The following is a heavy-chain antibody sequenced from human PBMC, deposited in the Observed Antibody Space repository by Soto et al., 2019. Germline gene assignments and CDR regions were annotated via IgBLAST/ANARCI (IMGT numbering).Heavy chain of an antibody. V-gene: IGHV3-30*18. CDR1: GFTFSNYG. D-gene: IGHD1-1*01. CDR3: AKERIRNPFDY. CDR2: VSSDGTTK. J-gene: IGHJ4*01. Sequence: PGGSLRLSCAAFGFTFSNYGMHWVRQAPGKGLEWVAVVSSDGTTKYYADSVKGRFTISRDNSESTLSLQMNNLRADDTAVYYCAKERIRNPFDYWGQGTLVTVSS.